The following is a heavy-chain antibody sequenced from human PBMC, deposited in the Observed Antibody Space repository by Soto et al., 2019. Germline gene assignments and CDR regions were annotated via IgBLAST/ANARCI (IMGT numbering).Heavy chain of an antibody. J-gene: IGHJ6*02. D-gene: IGHD6-6*01. CDR1: GFTVSSNY. V-gene: IGHV3-53*05. Sequence: GVSLRLSCAASGFTVSSNYMSWVRQAPGKGLEWVSVIYSGGSTYYADSVKGRFTISRDNSKNTLYLQMNSLRAEDTAVYYCARDRVQQLVKDYYYGMDVWGQGTTVTVSS. CDR2: IYSGGST. CDR3: ARDRVQQLVKDYYYGMDV.